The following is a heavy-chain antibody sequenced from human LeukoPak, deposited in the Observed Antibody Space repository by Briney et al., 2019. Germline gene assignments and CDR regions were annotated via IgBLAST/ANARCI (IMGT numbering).Heavy chain of an antibody. CDR2: IIPVFGTA. Sequence: GASVKVSCKASRVTFSSYSVSWVRQAPGQGPEWMGRIIPVFGTANYAQQFHGGVVITADESTSTVHMEMSSLRSDDTAMYYCARGPRATYYYDSSGFDGAFEVWGQGTMVTVSS. CDR3: ARGPRATYYYDSSGFDGAFEV. J-gene: IGHJ3*01. V-gene: IGHV1-69*13. CDR1: RVTFSSYS. D-gene: IGHD3-22*01.